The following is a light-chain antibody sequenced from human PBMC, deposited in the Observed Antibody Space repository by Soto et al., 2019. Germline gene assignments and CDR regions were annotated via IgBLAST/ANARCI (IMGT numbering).Light chain of an antibody. Sequence: DIQMTHSPSTLSASVGDRVAMTCRASDNIVHWVAWYQQKPGKAPKLLIYKAANLADEVPSRFAGSGSGTDFTLTITRLQPDDFATYYCQHYNSFSRTFGQGTKVDI. CDR2: KAA. V-gene: IGKV1-5*03. J-gene: IGKJ1*01. CDR1: DNIVHW. CDR3: QHYNSFSRT.